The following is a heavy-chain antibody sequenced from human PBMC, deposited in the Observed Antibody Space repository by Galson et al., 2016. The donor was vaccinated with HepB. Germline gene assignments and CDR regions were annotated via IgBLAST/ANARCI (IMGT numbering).Heavy chain of an antibody. J-gene: IGHJ6*02. CDR3: ARLFNDYQYFGMDV. CDR1: GFIFSYYT. CDR2: ISSSSDNI. Sequence: SLRLSCAASGFIFSYYTMKWVRQAPGKGLEWVSSISSSSDNIYYADSVKGRFSISRDNAKKSLYLQMNSLRAEDTAVYYCARLFNDYQYFGMDVWGQGTTVTVSS. V-gene: IGHV3-21*01. D-gene: IGHD3-10*02.